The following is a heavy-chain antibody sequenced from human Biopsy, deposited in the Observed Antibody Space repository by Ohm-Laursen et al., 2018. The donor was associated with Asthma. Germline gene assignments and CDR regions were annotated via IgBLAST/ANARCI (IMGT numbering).Heavy chain of an antibody. Sequence: SQTLSLTCAVSGDSINSGGYSWKWIRQPPGKGLGWVGYPFYSGTTHHNPSLKSRVTISVDRSKGQFSLKVNSVTAADTAVYYCARMITMIQAANYYSYAMDVWGQGTTVTVSS. D-gene: IGHD3-22*01. CDR3: ARMITMIQAANYYSYAMDV. V-gene: IGHV4-30-2*01. CDR1: GDSINSGGYS. CDR2: PFYSGTT. J-gene: IGHJ6*02.